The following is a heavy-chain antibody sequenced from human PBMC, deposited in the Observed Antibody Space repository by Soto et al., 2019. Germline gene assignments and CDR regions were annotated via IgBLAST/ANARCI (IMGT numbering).Heavy chain of an antibody. CDR2: IRSKAYGGTT. J-gene: IGHJ4*01. D-gene: IGHD3-22*01. CDR3: TKVRADCYDSSGPNY. Sequence: PGGSQRHSCTASGLTSGDFAISWFSKTKGKGLEWVGFIRSKAYGGTTEYDASVKGRFTISRDDSKSIAYLQMNSLKTEDTAVYYCTKVRADCYDSSGPNYWGHGTLVTVSS. CDR1: GLTSGDFA. V-gene: IGHV3-49*03.